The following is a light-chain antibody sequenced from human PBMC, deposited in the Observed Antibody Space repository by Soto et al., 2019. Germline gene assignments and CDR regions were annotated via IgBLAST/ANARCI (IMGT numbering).Light chain of an antibody. CDR3: SSFTSSSTWV. CDR2: EVS. CDR1: SSDVGGYNY. V-gene: IGLV2-14*01. Sequence: QSALTQPASVSGSPGQSITISCTGTSSDVGGYNYVSWFQQYPGKAPKLMNYEVSNRPSGVSVRFSGSKSGNTASLTISGLQAEDEADFYCSSFTSSSTWVFGGGTKLTVL. J-gene: IGLJ3*02.